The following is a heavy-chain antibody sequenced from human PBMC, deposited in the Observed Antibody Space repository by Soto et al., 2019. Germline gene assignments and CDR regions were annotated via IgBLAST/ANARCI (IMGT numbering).Heavy chain of an antibody. Sequence: SETLSLTCIISGDSTSNYYWSWIRQSPGKGLEWIGYISYRGNTNYNPSLKSRVTISVDTSKDQRSLKVTSVTGADTAMYYCACLRGKRGSPIDYWGHGTQVTVSS. CDR2: ISYRGNT. J-gene: IGHJ4*01. CDR1: GDSTSNYY. CDR3: ACLRGKRGSPIDY. V-gene: IGHV4-59*01. D-gene: IGHD2-15*01.